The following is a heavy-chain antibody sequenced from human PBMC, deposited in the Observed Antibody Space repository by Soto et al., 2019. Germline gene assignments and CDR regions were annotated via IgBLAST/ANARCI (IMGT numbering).Heavy chain of an antibody. J-gene: IGHJ4*02. Sequence: ASVKVSCKASGYTFTTYAMHWVRQAPGQTLEWMGWINAGNGNPKYSQKFQGRVTITRDTSASTAYMELSSLSSEDTAVYYCARVLLGSRTYYNTFDYWGQGTLVTVSS. CDR1: GYTFTTYA. CDR3: ARVLLGSRTYYNTFDY. D-gene: IGHD3-10*01. CDR2: INAGNGNP. V-gene: IGHV1-3*01.